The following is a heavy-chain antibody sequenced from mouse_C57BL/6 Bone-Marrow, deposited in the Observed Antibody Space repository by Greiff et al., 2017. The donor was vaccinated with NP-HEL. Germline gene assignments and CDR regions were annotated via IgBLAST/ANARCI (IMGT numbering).Heavy chain of an antibody. V-gene: IGHV1-72*01. Sequence: VQLQQPGADLVKPGASVKLSCKASGYTFTSYWMHWVKQRPGRGLEWIGRIDPNSGGTKFNEKFKTKATLTVDKPSSTAYMQLSSLTSEDSAVYYCAGDYYGSRGWYCEVWGTGTTVTVSS. CDR1: GYTFTSYW. CDR3: AGDYYGSRGWYCEV. J-gene: IGHJ1*03. CDR2: IDPNSGGT. D-gene: IGHD1-1*01.